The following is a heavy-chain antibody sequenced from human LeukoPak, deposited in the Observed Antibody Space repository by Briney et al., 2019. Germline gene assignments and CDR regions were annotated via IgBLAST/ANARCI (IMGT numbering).Heavy chain of an antibody. J-gene: IGHJ4*02. D-gene: IGHD6-13*01. CDR2: IKQDGSEK. Sequence: GGSLRLSCAASGFTFSSYWMSWVRQAPGKGLEWVANIKQDGSEKYYVDSVKGRFTISRDNAKNSLYLQMNSLRAEDTAVYYCARRVRGIAAAGAFDYWGQGTLVTVSS. CDR1: GFTFSSYW. CDR3: ARRVRGIAAAGAFDY. V-gene: IGHV3-7*01.